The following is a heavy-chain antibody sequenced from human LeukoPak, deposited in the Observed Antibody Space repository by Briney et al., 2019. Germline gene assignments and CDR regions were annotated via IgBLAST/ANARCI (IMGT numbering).Heavy chain of an antibody. CDR2: IYYSGST. V-gene: IGHV4-39*01. Sequence: PSETLSLTCSVSGGSINSRPYYWGWFRQPPGKGLEWSVNIYYSGSTYYNPSLKSRVTISVDTSKNQLSLKLSSVTAADTAVYYCARGRGYYGSGNYFDYWGQGTLVTVSS. CDR1: GGSINSRPYY. CDR3: ARGRGYYGSGNYFDY. D-gene: IGHD3-10*01. J-gene: IGHJ4*02.